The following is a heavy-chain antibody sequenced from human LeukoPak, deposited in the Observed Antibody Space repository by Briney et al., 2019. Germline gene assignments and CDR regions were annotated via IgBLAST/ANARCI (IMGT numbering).Heavy chain of an antibody. CDR2: IRYDGSNK. J-gene: IGHJ4*02. Sequence: GGSLRLSCAASGFTFSSYGMHWVRQAPGKGLEWVAFIRYDGSNKYYADSVKGRFTISRDNSKNTLYLQMNSLRAEDAAVYYCARDREVGATSFGYWGQGTLVTVSS. D-gene: IGHD1-26*01. CDR1: GFTFSSYG. CDR3: ARDREVGATSFGY. V-gene: IGHV3-30*02.